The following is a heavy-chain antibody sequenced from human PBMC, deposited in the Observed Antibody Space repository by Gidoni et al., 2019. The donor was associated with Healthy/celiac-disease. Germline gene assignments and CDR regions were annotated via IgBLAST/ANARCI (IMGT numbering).Heavy chain of an antibody. V-gene: IGHV3-48*03. CDR1: GFTFSNYE. J-gene: IGHJ4*02. D-gene: IGHD3-10*01. CDR2: ISSSGSII. CDR3: ARDWRFGDLFGEEFDY. Sequence: EVQLVESGGGLVQPGGSLRRPFAASGFTFSNYEMNWVRQAPGKGLEWVSYISSSGSIIYYADSVKGRFTISRDNAKNSLYLQMNSLRADDTAVYYCARDWRFGDLFGEEFDYWGQGTLVTVSS.